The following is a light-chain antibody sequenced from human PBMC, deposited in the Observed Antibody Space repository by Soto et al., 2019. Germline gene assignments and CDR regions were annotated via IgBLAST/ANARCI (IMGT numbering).Light chain of an antibody. CDR1: QSVSSD. CDR3: QQYGSSRQT. CDR2: GAS. Sequence: EIVMTQSPATLSVSPGERATLSCRASQSVSSDFAWYQQKPGQAPRLLIYGASSRATGIPDRFTGSGSGTDFTLTISRLEPEDFAVYYCQQYGSSRQTFGQGTKV. J-gene: IGKJ1*01. V-gene: IGKV3-20*01.